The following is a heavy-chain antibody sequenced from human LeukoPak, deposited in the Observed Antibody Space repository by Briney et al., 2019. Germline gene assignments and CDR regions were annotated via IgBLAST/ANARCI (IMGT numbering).Heavy chain of an antibody. CDR1: GFTFSSYA. V-gene: IGHV3-64D*06. J-gene: IGHJ4*02. CDR2: ISSNGGST. CDR3: VKDLYGDYVGHFDY. Sequence: GGSLRFSCSASGFTFSSYAMHWVRQAPGKGLEYVSAISSNGGSTYYADSVKGRFTISRDNSKNTLYLQMSSLRAEDTAVYYCVKDLYGDYVGHFDYWGQGTLVTVSS. D-gene: IGHD4-17*01.